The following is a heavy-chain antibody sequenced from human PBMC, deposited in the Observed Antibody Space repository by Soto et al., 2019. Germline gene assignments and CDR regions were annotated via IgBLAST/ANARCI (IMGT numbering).Heavy chain of an antibody. J-gene: IGHJ4*02. Sequence: AGGSLRLSCAASGFTLSSYWMHWVRQAPGKGLVWVSRINNDGSDTTYADSVKGRFTISRDNAKNTVYLQMNSLRAEDTAVYYCAKKGTTGTTLDYWGQGTLVTVSS. CDR2: INNDGSDT. D-gene: IGHD1-7*01. V-gene: IGHV3-74*01. CDR1: GFTLSSYW. CDR3: AKKGTTGTTLDY.